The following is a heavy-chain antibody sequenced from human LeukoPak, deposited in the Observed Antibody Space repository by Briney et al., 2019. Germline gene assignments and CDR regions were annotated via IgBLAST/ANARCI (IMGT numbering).Heavy chain of an antibody. CDR3: ARGPPLFDP. J-gene: IGHJ5*02. V-gene: IGHV3-13*01. CDR1: GFTFSRYE. Sequence: GGSLRLSCTASGFTFSRYEIHWVRQGTGKGLEWVSAIGVSGKTYYLPSVEGRFTISRENAKNSLYLQMNSLRAEDTAIYYCARGPPLFDPWGQGTLVTVSS. CDR2: IGVSGKT.